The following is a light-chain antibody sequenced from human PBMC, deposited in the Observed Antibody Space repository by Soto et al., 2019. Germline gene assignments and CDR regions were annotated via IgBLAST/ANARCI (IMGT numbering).Light chain of an antibody. CDR3: QQYNSYSPWT. Sequence: DIQMTQSPSTLSASIGDRVTITCRASQSISNWLAWLQQKPGKAPKVLLFDASNLGSGVPSRFSGSGSGTEFTLTISSLQPGDFGNYYCQQYNSYSPWTFGQGTKVEIK. CDR1: QSISNW. CDR2: DAS. J-gene: IGKJ1*01. V-gene: IGKV1-5*01.